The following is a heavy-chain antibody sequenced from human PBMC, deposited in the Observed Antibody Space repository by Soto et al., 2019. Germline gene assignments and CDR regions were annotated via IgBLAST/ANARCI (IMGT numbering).Heavy chain of an antibody. V-gene: IGHV3-30*18. J-gene: IGHJ4*02. Sequence: QVQLVESGGGVVLPGGSLRLSCAASGFIFSSCGMHWVRQAPGKGLEWVAVISSDGINKYYADSVRGRFAISRDNSNNTLYLQMHSLSADDTAVYYCVQDRGPFGDGRERGYYCGQGPLVAVSS. D-gene: IGHD2-21*02. CDR1: GFIFSSCG. CDR2: ISSDGINK. CDR3: VQDRGPFGDGRERGYY.